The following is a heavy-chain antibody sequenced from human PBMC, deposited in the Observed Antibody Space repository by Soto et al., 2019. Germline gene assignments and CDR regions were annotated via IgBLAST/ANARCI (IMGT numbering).Heavy chain of an antibody. Sequence: QITLKESGPTLVKPTQTLTLTCTFSGFSFTTDGMGVGWIRQPPGKALEWLALIYWDDDKRFSPSLKSRLTITKDASRNQVLLTLTNMDPADPATYYCAHVYWAASGTRYYFDYWGQGTLVTVSS. V-gene: IGHV2-5*02. J-gene: IGHJ4*02. CDR2: IYWDDDK. CDR1: GFSFTTDGMG. D-gene: IGHD1-7*01. CDR3: AHVYWAASGTRYYFDY.